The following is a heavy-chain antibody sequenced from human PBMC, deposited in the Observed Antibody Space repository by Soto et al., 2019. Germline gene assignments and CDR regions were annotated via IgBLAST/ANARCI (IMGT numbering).Heavy chain of an antibody. V-gene: IGHV2-5*02. CDR2: IYWDDDK. Sequence: GSGPTLVNPTQTLTLTCTFSGFSLSTSGVGVGWIRQPPGKALEWLALIYWDDDKRYSPSPKSRLTITKDTSKNQVVLTMTNMDPVDTATYYCAHRLGITGTDYYYYYMDVWGKGTTVTVSS. D-gene: IGHD1-20*01. CDR3: AHRLGITGTDYYYYYMDV. J-gene: IGHJ6*03. CDR1: GFSLSTSGVG.